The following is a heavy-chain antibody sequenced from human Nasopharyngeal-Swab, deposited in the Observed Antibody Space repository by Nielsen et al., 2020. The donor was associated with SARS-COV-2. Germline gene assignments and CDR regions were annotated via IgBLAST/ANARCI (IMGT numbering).Heavy chain of an antibody. CDR3: ARDSSAYCGGDCSPYYYYMDV. J-gene: IGHJ6*03. D-gene: IGHD2-21*01. V-gene: IGHV3-21*01. CDR2: ISSSSSYI. CDR1: GFTFSSYS. Sequence: GESLKISCAASGFTFSSYSMNWVRQAPGKGLEWVSSISSSSSYIYYADSVKGRFTISRDNAKNSLYLQMNSLRAEDTAVYYCARDSSAYCGGDCSPYYYYMDVWGKGTTVIVSS.